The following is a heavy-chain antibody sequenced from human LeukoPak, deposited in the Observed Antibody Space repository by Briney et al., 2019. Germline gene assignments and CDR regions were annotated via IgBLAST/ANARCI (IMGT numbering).Heavy chain of an antibody. D-gene: IGHD3-22*01. CDR2: ISSSSSTI. J-gene: IGHJ3*02. V-gene: IGHV3-48*02. CDR1: GFTFSSYS. CDR3: ARDRSAKYYYDSSGYYDAFDI. Sequence: GGSLRLSCAASGFTFSSYSVNWVRQAPGKGLEWVSYISSSSSTIYYADSVKGRFTISRDNAKNSLYLQMNSLRDEDTAVYYCARDRSAKYYYDSSGYYDAFDIWGQGTMVTVSS.